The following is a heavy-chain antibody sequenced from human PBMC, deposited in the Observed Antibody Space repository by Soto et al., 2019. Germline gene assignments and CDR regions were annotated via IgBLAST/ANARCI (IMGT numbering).Heavy chain of an antibody. CDR1: GFTFRSYG. CDR3: AREYCGGDCYFDY. Sequence: GGSLRLSCEASGFTFRSYGMHWVRQVPGKGLEWVAGISYAGLKKLYASPVKGRFTISRDTSKNTLYIQMNSLRADDTAVYYCAREYCGGDCYFDYWGQGTLVTVSS. D-gene: IGHD2-21*02. J-gene: IGHJ4*02. V-gene: IGHV3-30*03. CDR2: ISYAGLKK.